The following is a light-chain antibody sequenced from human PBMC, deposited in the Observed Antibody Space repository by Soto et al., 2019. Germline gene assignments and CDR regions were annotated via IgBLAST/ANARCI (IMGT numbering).Light chain of an antibody. Sequence: DIVMTQSPDSLAVSLGERATINCKSSQSVLYSSNNKNYLAWYQQKPGQPPKLLIYWASTRESGVPDRFSGSGSGTDFTLTISSLQAEDVAVYYCQQYYGTLYTFGQGTKLEIK. CDR3: QQYYGTLYT. CDR1: QSVLYSSNNKNY. V-gene: IGKV4-1*01. J-gene: IGKJ2*01. CDR2: WAS.